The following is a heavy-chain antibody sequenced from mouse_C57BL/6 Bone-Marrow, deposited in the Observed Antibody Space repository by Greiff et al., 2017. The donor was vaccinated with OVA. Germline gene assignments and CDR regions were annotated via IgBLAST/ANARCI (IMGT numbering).Heavy chain of an antibody. Sequence: VQLQQSGPELVKPGASVKISCKASGYSFTGYFMNWVMQSHGQSLEWIGRINPYNGDTFYNQKFKGKATLTVDKSSSTAHMELRSLTSEDSAVYYCARVGYYLDYWGQGTSVTVSS. CDR3: ARVGYYLDY. J-gene: IGHJ4*01. CDR1: GYSFTGYF. V-gene: IGHV1-20*01. D-gene: IGHD2-3*01. CDR2: INPYNGDT.